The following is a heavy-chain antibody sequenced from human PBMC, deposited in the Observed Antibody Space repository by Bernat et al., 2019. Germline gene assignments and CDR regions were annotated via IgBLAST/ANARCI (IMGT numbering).Heavy chain of an antibody. CDR1: GFTFSSYS. CDR3: ARGTGYCSGGSCYSSFDP. Sequence: EVQLVESGGGLVKPGGSLRLSCAASGFTFSSYSMNWVRQAPGKGLEWVSSISSSSSYIYYADSVEGRFTISRDNAKNSLYLQMNSLRAEDTAVYYCARGTGYCSGGSCYSSFDPWGQGTLVTVSS. D-gene: IGHD2-15*01. J-gene: IGHJ5*02. V-gene: IGHV3-21*01. CDR2: ISSSSSYI.